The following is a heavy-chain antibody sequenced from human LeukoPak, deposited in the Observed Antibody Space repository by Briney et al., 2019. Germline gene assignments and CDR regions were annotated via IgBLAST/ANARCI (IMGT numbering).Heavy chain of an antibody. D-gene: IGHD3-22*01. CDR1: SITLSNYG. V-gene: IGHV3-23*01. CDR2: ISDRGSRT. J-gene: IGHJ4*02. CDR3: AKRGVVIRVILVGFHKEAYYFDS. Sequence: QTGGSLRLSCAVSSITLSNYGMSWVRQAPGKGLEGVAGISDRGSRTNYADSVKGCFPISTDHPKNTLYLQMNSLRAEDTAVYFCAKRGVVIRVILVGFHKEAYYFDSWGQGALVTVSS.